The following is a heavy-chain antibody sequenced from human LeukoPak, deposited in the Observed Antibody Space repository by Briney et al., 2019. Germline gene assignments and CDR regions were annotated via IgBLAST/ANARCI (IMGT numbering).Heavy chain of an antibody. CDR3: ARVAAGYSVNYFDY. J-gene: IGHJ4*02. V-gene: IGHV3-48*02. CDR2: ISTGSSTT. Sequence: GGSLRLSCAASEFAFSTYNMNWVRQAPGKGLEWVSYISTGSSTTYYADSVKGRLTISRDNVENSLYLQMNSLRDEDTAVYYCARVAAGYSVNYFDYWGQGTLVTVSS. CDR1: EFAFSTYN. D-gene: IGHD4-23*01.